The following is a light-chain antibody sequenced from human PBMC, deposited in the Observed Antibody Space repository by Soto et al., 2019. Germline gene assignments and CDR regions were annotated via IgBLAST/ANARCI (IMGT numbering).Light chain of an antibody. J-gene: IGLJ2*01. V-gene: IGLV2-23*02. Sequence: QSVLTQPASVYGSPGQSITISCTGTSSDVGSYNLVSWYQQHPGKAPKLVTYEVSKRPSGVSNRFSGSKSGNSASLTISGLQAEDEADYYCCSYAGSSTYVVFGGGTKVTVL. CDR2: EVS. CDR1: SSDVGSYNL. CDR3: CSYAGSSTYVV.